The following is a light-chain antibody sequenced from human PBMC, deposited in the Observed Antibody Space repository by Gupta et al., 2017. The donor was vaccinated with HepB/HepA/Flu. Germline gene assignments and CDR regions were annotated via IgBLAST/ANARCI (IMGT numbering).Light chain of an antibody. CDR3: QSYDSSLSVVV. Sequence: QSVLTQPPSVSGAPGQRVTISCTGNSSNVGAHYGVHWYQQVPGTAPKLLIYADNNRPSGVPDRISGSKSGTSASLAFTGLQPEDEADYYCQSYDSSLSVVVFGGGTKLTVL. CDR2: ADN. J-gene: IGLJ2*01. CDR1: SSNVGAHYG. V-gene: IGLV1-40*01.